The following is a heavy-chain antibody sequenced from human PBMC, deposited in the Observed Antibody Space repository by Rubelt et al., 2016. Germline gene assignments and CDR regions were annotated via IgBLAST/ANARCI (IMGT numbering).Heavy chain of an antibody. CDR2: NSGSI. Sequence: NSGSIGYADSVKGRFTISRDNAKNSLYLQMNSLRAEDTAVYYCAKDSRMKIHDTAMVGGNWFDPWGQGTLVTVSS. CDR3: AKDSRMKIHDTAMVGGNWFDP. J-gene: IGHJ5*02. V-gene: IGHV3-9*01. D-gene: IGHD5-18*01.